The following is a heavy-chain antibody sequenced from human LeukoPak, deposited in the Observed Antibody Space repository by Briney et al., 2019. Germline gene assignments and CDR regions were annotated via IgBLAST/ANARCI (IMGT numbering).Heavy chain of an antibody. CDR3: ARGHYYGSGSLDY. V-gene: IGHV3-23*01. D-gene: IGHD3-10*01. CDR2: IGGRDGST. J-gene: IGHJ4*02. CDR1: GFTFSSYG. Sequence: GGSLRLSCAASGFTFSSYGMSWVRQAPGKGLEWVSAIGGRDGSTYYADSVKGRFTISRDNSKNTLYVQMNSLRAEDTAVYYCARGHYYGSGSLDYWGQGTLVTVSS.